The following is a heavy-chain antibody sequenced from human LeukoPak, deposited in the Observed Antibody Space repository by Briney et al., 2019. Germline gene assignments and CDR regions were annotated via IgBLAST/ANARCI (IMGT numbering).Heavy chain of an antibody. J-gene: IGHJ4*02. D-gene: IGHD3-16*01. Sequence: SETLSLTCTVSGGSISSYYCSWIRQPAGKGLEWIGRISPSGTTNYNPSLKSRVTMSVDTSKNQFSLNLSSVTAADTAVYYCARVYYDYVWGTKTYYFDYWGQGTLVTVSS. CDR2: ISPSGTT. V-gene: IGHV4-4*07. CDR3: ARVYYDYVWGTKTYYFDY. CDR1: GGSISSYY.